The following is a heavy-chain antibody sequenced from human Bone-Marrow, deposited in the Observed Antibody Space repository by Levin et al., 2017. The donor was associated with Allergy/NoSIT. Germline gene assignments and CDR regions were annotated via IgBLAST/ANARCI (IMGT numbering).Heavy chain of an antibody. V-gene: IGHV3-21*01. Sequence: GGSLRLSCEASGFIFSNYNMNWVRQGPGQGLEWVSSISPRSTYISYAESVKGRFTISRDNAKNSLYLQMDSLRIEDTAVDYCARVSPLGFDSWGQGVLVTVSS. CDR1: GFIFSNYN. J-gene: IGHJ4*02. CDR3: ARVSPLGFDS. D-gene: IGHD2/OR15-2a*01. CDR2: ISPRSTYI.